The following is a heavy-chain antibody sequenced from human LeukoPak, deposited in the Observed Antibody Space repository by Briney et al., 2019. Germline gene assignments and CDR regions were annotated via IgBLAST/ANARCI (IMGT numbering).Heavy chain of an antibody. V-gene: IGHV3-21*01. J-gene: IGHJ4*02. CDR3: ARGGSLGY. D-gene: IGHD6-19*01. CDR2: ISSRSSYI. CDR1: GFTFSSYS. Sequence: GGSLRLSCAASGFTFSSYSMNWVRQAPGKGLEWVSSISSRSSYIYYADSVKGRFTISRDNAKNSLYLQMNSLRAEDTAVYYCARGGSLGYWGQGTLVTVSS.